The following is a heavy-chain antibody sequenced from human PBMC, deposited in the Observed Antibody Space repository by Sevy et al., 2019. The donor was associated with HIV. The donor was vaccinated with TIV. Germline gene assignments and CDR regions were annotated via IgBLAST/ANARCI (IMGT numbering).Heavy chain of an antibody. Sequence: GGSLRLSCAASGFTFSSYSMNWVRQAPGKGLEWVSSISGSSNYLYYAESLKGRFIISRENAKNTLYLQMNSLRADDTAGYYCATGPPDGSYDYFDYWGQGTLVTVSS. D-gene: IGHD1-26*01. CDR1: GFTFSSYS. CDR3: ATGPPDGSYDYFDY. CDR2: ISGSSNYL. J-gene: IGHJ4*02. V-gene: IGHV3-21*06.